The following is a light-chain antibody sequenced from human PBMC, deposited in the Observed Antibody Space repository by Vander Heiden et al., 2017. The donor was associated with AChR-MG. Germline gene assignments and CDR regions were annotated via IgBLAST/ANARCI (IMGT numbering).Light chain of an antibody. CDR3: QSYDSSLSVHVV. CDR2: GNS. Sequence: QSVLTQPPSVSGAPGQRVTISCTGSSSNIGAGYVVHWYQQLPGTAPNLLIYGNSNRPSGVPDRFSGSKSGTSASLAITGLQAEDEADYYCQSYDSSLSVHVVFGGGTKLTVL. V-gene: IGLV1-40*01. CDR1: SSNIGAGYV. J-gene: IGLJ2*01.